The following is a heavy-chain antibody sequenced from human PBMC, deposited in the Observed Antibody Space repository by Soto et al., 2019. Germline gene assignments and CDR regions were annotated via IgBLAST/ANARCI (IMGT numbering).Heavy chain of an antibody. Sequence: EVQLLESGGGLVQPGGSLRLSCAASGFTFSSYGMTWVRQAPGKGLEWVSFSSATGAGTYYADSVKGRFTISRDNSKNTLYLQMTGLRAGDTAVYYCAKDRRAGGNYGFYSDFWGQGALVIVSS. CDR1: GFTFSSYG. J-gene: IGHJ4*02. CDR3: AKDRRAGGNYGFYSDF. CDR2: SSATGAGT. D-gene: IGHD1-7*01. V-gene: IGHV3-23*01.